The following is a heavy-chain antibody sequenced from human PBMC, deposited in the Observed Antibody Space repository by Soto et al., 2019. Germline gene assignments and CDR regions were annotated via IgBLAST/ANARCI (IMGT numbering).Heavy chain of an antibody. CDR3: ARDSRSGYYLEY. Sequence: QLQLRESGSGLVKPSQTLSLTCTVSGDSISSGGYSWNWIRQPPGKGLEWIGYIYHSGGTDYNPSLKSRVTITGDSSNNQFSLKLRSVTAADTAVYYCARDSRSGYYLEYWGQGTLVTVSS. CDR1: GDSISSGGYS. CDR2: IYHSGGT. J-gene: IGHJ4*02. V-gene: IGHV4-30-2*01. D-gene: IGHD3-22*01.